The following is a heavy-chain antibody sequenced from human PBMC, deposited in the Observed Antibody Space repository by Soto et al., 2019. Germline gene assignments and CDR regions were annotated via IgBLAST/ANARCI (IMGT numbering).Heavy chain of an antibody. D-gene: IGHD3-10*01. Sequence: QVQLQQWGAGLLKPSETLSLTCAVYGGSFSGYYWTWFRQPPGKGLEWIGEISPSGTTKYIPSLKSRVTISADTSKNQFSLKVTSVTAADTAVYSCVTSLWFGTQPEIWGQGALVTVSS. CDR3: VTSLWFGTQPEI. J-gene: IGHJ4*02. CDR1: GGSFSGYY. CDR2: ISPSGTT. V-gene: IGHV4-34*01.